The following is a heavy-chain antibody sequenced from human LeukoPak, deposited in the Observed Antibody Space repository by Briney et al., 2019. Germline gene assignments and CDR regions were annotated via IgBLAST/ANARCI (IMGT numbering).Heavy chain of an antibody. D-gene: IGHD3-22*01. V-gene: IGHV3-20*04. CDR3: ARDEYYYDSSGYYFPGGLHY. J-gene: IGHJ4*02. CDR2: INWNGGST. CDR1: GFTFDDYG. Sequence: GGSLRLSCAASGFTFDDYGMSWVRQAPGKGLEWVSGINWNGGSTGYADSVKGRFTISRDNAKNSLYLQMNSLRAEDTAVYYCARDEYYYDSSGYYFPGGLHYWGQGTLVTVSS.